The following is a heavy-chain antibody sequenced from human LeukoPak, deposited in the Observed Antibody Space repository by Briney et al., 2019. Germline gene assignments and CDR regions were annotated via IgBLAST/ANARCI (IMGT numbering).Heavy chain of an antibody. J-gene: IGHJ4*02. CDR2: ISYDGTNK. V-gene: IGHV3-30*18. CDR1: GFTFSSYG. Sequence: GGSLRLSCAASGFTFSSYGMHWVRQAPGKGLEWVAVISYDGTNKYYADSVKGRFTISRDNPKNTLYLQMNSLRAEDAAVYYCAKDGEITMIVVVIPYYFDYWGQGTLVTVSS. CDR3: AKDGEITMIVVVIPYYFDY. D-gene: IGHD3-22*01.